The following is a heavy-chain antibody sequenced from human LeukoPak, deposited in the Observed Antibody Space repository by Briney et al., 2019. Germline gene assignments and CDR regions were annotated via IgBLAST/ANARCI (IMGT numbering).Heavy chain of an antibody. CDR3: AKEIWPTVTTPGHTYFDY. Sequence: PGGSLSLFCAASRFTFSSYDMHWVRQAPGKGLEWVTFIRYDGSNKYYAHSVKGRFTIARDNSKNTIYLQMNSLRPENTAVYYCAKEIWPTVTTPGHTYFDYGGQGALVTVSA. CDR1: RFTFSSYD. D-gene: IGHD4-17*01. V-gene: IGHV3-30*02. J-gene: IGHJ4*02. CDR2: IRYDGSNK.